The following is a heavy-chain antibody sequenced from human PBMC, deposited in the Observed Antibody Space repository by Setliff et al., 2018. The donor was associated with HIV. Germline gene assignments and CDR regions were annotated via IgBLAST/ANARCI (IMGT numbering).Heavy chain of an antibody. CDR1: GGTFTTYS. CDR3: ARMGGGLWFGARDY. D-gene: IGHD3-10*01. J-gene: IGHJ4*02. V-gene: IGHV1-69*10. Sequence: SVKVSCKTSGGTFTTYSVSWVRQAPGQGLEWMGGIITNLGGVTNYAQKFQGRVTITADESTSTAYMELSSLRSEDTAVHYCARMGGGLWFGARDYWGQGTLVTVSS. CDR2: IITNLGGVT.